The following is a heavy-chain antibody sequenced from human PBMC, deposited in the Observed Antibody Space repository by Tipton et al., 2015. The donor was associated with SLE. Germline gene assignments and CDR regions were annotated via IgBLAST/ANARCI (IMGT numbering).Heavy chain of an antibody. CDR3: ARHRELAYFDL. D-gene: IGHD3-9*01. V-gene: IGHV4-39*07. J-gene: IGHJ4*02. Sequence: TLSLTCTVSGGSMTDSHDFWGWIRQPPGKALQWIGTMFYGDSGSAYYHPSLKSRVTISLETSKNQFSLKLHSVTAADTAVYFCARHRELAYFDLWGQGTLVTVSS. CDR2: MFYGDSGSA. CDR1: GGSMTDSHDF.